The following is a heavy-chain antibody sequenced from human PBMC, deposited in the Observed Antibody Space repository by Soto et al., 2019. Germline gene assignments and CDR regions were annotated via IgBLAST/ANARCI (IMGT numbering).Heavy chain of an antibody. CDR1: NGSFSGHY. V-gene: IGHV4-34*01. D-gene: IGHD6-25*01. J-gene: IGHJ5*02. CDR3: ARGIWQQRLAT. CDR2: INHSGSP. Sequence: PSETLSRTCTVYNGSFSGHYWSWIRQYPGKGLEWLGEINHSGSPIYNLSLKSRVTLSVDTSKNQFFLKLTSVTAADTAVYYCARGIWQQRLATWGQGTLVTVS.